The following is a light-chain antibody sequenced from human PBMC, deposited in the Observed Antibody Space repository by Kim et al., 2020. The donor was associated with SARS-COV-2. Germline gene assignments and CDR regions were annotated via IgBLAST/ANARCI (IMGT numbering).Light chain of an antibody. J-gene: IGKJ2*01. V-gene: IGKV1-5*03. Sequence: STLSASVGDRVIITCRASQSNSMWLAWYQQKPGKAPKLLISKASSLQSGVPSRFSGSGSGTQVTLTISSLQPDDFGTYYCQQYDNYFGQGTKLEIK. CDR3: QQYDNY. CDR1: QSNSMW. CDR2: KAS.